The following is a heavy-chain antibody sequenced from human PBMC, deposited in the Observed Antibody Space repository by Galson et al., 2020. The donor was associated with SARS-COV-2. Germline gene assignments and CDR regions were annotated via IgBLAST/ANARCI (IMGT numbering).Heavy chain of an antibody. V-gene: IGHV3-11*06. Sequence: GGSLRLSCAVSGFTFSDYFMSWIRQTPGKGLEWVSYISTTGTYTNYAGSVKGRFTISRDNAKSSLYLQMNSLRAEDTAVYYCARAPRYCSGGSCPPVDYWGQGTLVTVSS. D-gene: IGHD2-15*01. CDR2: ISTTGTYT. CDR1: GFTFSDYF. CDR3: ARAPRYCSGGSCPPVDY. J-gene: IGHJ4*02.